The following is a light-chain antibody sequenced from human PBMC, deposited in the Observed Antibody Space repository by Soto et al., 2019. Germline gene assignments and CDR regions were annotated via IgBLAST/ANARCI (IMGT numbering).Light chain of an antibody. CDR3: LIYHGGAQV. CDR1: TGAVTSGYY. V-gene: IGLV7-43*01. CDR2: SIS. J-gene: IGLJ2*01. Sequence: QTVVTQEPSLTVSPGGTVTLTCASSTGAVTSGYYPNWFQQKPGQAPRALIYSISNKHSWTPARFSGSLLGGKAALTLSGVQPEDEAEYYCLIYHGGAQVFGGGTKLTVL.